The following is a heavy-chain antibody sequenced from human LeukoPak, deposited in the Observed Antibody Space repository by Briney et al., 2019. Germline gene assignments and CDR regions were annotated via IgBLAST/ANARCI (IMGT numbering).Heavy chain of an antibody. CDR1: GYTFTGYY. J-gene: IGHJ4*02. Sequence: GASVKVSCKASGYTFTGYYMHWVRQAPGQGLEWMGWINPNSGGTNYAQKFQGRVTMTRDTSISTAYMELSRLRSDDTAVYYCARALWLGVGSIVPLWYWGQGTLVTVSS. CDR2: INPNSGGT. D-gene: IGHD5-18*01. V-gene: IGHV1-2*02. CDR3: ARALWLGVGSIVPLWY.